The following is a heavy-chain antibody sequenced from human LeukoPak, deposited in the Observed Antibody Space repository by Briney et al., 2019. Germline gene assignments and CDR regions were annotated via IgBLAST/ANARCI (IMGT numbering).Heavy chain of an antibody. CDR2: ISGSGGST. CDR1: GFTFSSYA. J-gene: IGHJ4*02. CDR3: AKGPPVGFDY. Sequence: GGSLTLSCAASGFTFSSYAMSWVRQAPGKWLEWVSAISGSGGSTYSADSVKGRLTISRDNYKNPLYPQMNSLRAEDTAVYYCAKGPPVGFDYWGQGTLDPVSS. V-gene: IGHV3-23*01.